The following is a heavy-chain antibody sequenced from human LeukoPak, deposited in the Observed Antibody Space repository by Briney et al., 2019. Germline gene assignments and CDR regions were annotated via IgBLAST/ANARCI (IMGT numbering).Heavy chain of an antibody. D-gene: IGHD1-1*01. CDR2: VYNSGST. J-gene: IGHJ4*02. CDR3: ARQTNRRAGNFDC. CDR1: GDSISSSRYC. Sequence: SETLSLTCTVSGDSISSSRYCWGWIRQPPGKGLEWIGCVYNSGSTYYNPPLKSRVTVSVDTSKNQFSLKLSSVTAADTAVYFGARQTNRRAGNFDCWGQGTLVSVSS. V-gene: IGHV4-39*01.